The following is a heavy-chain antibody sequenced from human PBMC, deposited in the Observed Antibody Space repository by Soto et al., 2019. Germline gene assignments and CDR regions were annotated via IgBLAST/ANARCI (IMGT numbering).Heavy chain of an antibody. J-gene: IGHJ4*02. CDR1: GGSISSSSYY. Sequence: SETLSLTCTVSGGSISSSSYYWGWIRQPPGKGLEWIGSIYYSGSTYYNPSLKSRVTISVDTSKNQFSLKLSSVTAADTAVYYCARHRLNSPSHQIAAAYLDYWGQGTLVTVSS. D-gene: IGHD6-13*01. V-gene: IGHV4-39*01. CDR2: IYYSGST. CDR3: ARHRLNSPSHQIAAAYLDY.